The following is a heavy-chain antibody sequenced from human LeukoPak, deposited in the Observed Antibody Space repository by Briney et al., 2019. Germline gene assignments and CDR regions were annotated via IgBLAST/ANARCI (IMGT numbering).Heavy chain of an antibody. D-gene: IGHD5-18*01. CDR2: IYYSGST. J-gene: IGHJ6*03. CDR3: ARESSGTAMDYYYYYMDV. V-gene: IGHV4-59*01. CDR1: GGSTSSYY. Sequence: PSETLSLTCTVSGGSTSSYYWSWIRQPPGKGLEWIGYIYYSGSTNYNPSLKSRVTISVDTSKNQFSLKLSSVTAADTAVYYCARESSGTAMDYYYYYMDVWGKGTTVTVSS.